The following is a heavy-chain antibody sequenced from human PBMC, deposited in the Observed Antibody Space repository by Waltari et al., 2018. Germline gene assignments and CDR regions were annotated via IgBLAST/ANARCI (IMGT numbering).Heavy chain of an antibody. Sequence: QVQLVQSGSEMKKPGASVQVSCKASGYPFINYGVHWVRQAPGQGLEWMGWINTNTGKPTYAQGFTGRFVFSSDTSVNTAYLQISNLKTEDTAVYYCARGDIVIVPAADNWFDPWGQGTLVTVSS. CDR2: INTNTGKP. J-gene: IGHJ5*02. CDR3: ARGDIVIVPAADNWFDP. CDR1: GYPFINYG. D-gene: IGHD2-15*01. V-gene: IGHV7-4-1*02.